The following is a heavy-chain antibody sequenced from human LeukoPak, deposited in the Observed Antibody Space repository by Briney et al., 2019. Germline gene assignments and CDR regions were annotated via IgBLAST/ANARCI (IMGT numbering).Heavy chain of an antibody. D-gene: IGHD3-9*01. CDR3: ARGSRNYDILTGYYKVDAFDI. J-gene: IGHJ3*02. CDR1: GGSISSSY. V-gene: IGHV4-59*01. CDR2: IYYSGST. Sequence: PSETLSLTCTVSGGSISSSYWSWIRQPPGKGLEWIGYIYYSGSTNYNPSLKSRVTISVDTSKNQFSLKLSSVTAADTAVYYCARGSRNYDILTGYYKVDAFDIWGQGTMVTVSS.